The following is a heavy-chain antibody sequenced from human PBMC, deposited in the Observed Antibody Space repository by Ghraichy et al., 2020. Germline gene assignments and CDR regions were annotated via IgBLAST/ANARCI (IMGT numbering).Heavy chain of an antibody. CDR1: GGSISSYY. CDR2: IYYSGST. Sequence: SETLSPTCTVSGGSISSYYWSWIRQPPGKGLEWIGYIYYSGSTNYNPSLKSRVTISVDTSKNQFSLKLSSVTAADTAVYYCARVGATMFQGVIDWYFDLWGRGTLVTVSS. D-gene: IGHD3-10*01. CDR3: ARVGATMFQGVIDWYFDL. V-gene: IGHV4-59*01. J-gene: IGHJ2*01.